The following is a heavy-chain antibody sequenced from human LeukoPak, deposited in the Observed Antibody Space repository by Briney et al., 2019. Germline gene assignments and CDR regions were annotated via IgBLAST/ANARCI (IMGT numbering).Heavy chain of an antibody. CDR2: IIPIFGTA. Sequence: SLKVSCKASGGTFSSYAISWVRQAPGQGLEWMGGIIPIFGTANYAQKFQGRVTITADESTSTAYMELSSLRSEDTAVYYCARDPSVAGGDFDYWGQGTLVTVSS. V-gene: IGHV1-69*13. CDR1: GGTFSSYA. CDR3: ARDPSVAGGDFDY. D-gene: IGHD6-19*01. J-gene: IGHJ4*02.